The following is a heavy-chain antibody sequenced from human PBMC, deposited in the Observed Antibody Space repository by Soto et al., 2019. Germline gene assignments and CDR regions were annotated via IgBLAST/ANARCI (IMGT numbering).Heavy chain of an antibody. D-gene: IGHD6-19*01. CDR2: ISYDGSNK. Sequence: SCKVSGYTLTELSMHWVRQAPGKGLERVAVISYDGSNKYYADSVKGRFTISRDNSKNTLYLQMNSLRAEDTAVYYCAKDRQWLVRYFDYWGQGTLVTVSS. V-gene: IGHV3-30*18. CDR1: GYTLTELS. CDR3: AKDRQWLVRYFDY. J-gene: IGHJ4*02.